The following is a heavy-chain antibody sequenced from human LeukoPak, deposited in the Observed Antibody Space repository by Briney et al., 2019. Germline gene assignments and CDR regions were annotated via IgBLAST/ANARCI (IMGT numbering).Heavy chain of an antibody. CDR1: GFTFSSYG. Sequence: GGSLRLSCAASGFTFSSYGMHWVRQAPGKGLEWVAVISYDGSNKYYADSVKGRFTISRDNSKNTLYPQMNSLRAEDTAVYYCAKDPGEVATIESIVLGYFDYWGQGTLVTVSS. D-gene: IGHD5-12*01. V-gene: IGHV3-30*18. J-gene: IGHJ4*02. CDR3: AKDPGEVATIESIVLGYFDY. CDR2: ISYDGSNK.